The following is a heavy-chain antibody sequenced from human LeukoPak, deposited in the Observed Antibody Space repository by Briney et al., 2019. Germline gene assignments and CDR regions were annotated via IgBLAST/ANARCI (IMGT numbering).Heavy chain of an antibody. Sequence: GGSLRLSCAAPGLTVADAWIHWVRQAPGKGLEWVSVIYSGGSTYYADSVKGRFTISRDNSKNTLYLQMNSLRAEDTAVYYCAREAKDSSSWYGWGAFDIWGQGTMVTVSS. J-gene: IGHJ3*02. CDR3: AREAKDSSSWYGWGAFDI. CDR1: GLTVADAW. V-gene: IGHV3-53*01. D-gene: IGHD6-13*01. CDR2: IYSGGST.